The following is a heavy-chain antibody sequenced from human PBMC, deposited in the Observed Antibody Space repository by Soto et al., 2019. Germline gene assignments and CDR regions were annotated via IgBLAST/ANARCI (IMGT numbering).Heavy chain of an antibody. J-gene: IGHJ4*02. D-gene: IGHD5-12*01. Sequence: QVQLQESGPGLVKPSETLSLTCTVSSGSIPSSNWWSWVRQSPGKGLEWIGEVAQSGYPKCIPSLQSRLTISLDKSRNRFSLRLTSPTAADTALNYCARNRYGGYDFDYWGQGTLVTVSS. V-gene: IGHV4-4*02. CDR3: ARNRYGGYDFDY. CDR2: VAQSGYP. CDR1: SGSIPSSNW.